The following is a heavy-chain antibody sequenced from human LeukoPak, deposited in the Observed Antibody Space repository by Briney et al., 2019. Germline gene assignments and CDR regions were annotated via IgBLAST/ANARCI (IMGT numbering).Heavy chain of an antibody. CDR3: ARGRDGFFDY. V-gene: IGHV3-74*01. CDR2: INGDGGRT. Sequence: GGSLRLSCAASGFTFSTYWMHWVCQAPGKGLVWLSQINGDGGRTRYADSVKGRLSISTDNAKNTVYLQMNSLRAEDTAMYYCARGRDGFFDYWGHGTLVTVSS. CDR1: GFTFSTYW. J-gene: IGHJ4*01. D-gene: IGHD5-24*01.